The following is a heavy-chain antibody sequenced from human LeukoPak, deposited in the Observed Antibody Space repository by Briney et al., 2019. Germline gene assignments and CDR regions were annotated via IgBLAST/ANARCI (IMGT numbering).Heavy chain of an antibody. CDR1: GGSFSGYY. CDR3: ARVGYYGSGSYYRRYYFDY. D-gene: IGHD3-10*01. CDR2: INHSGST. Sequence: SETLSLTCAVYGGSFSGYYWSWIRQPPGKGLEWIGEINHSGSTNYNPSLKSRVTISVDTSKNQFSLKLSSVTAADTAVYYCARVGYYGSGSYYRRYYFDYWDQGTLVTVSS. V-gene: IGHV4-34*01. J-gene: IGHJ4*02.